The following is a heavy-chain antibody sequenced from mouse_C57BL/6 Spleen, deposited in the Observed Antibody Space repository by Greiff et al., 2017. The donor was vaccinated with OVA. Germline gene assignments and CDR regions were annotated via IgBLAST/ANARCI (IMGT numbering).Heavy chain of an antibody. CDR3: ARRPYGSSPVDV. J-gene: IGHJ1*03. Sequence: VQLQESVAELVRPGASVQLSCPASGFNIKNPYMHWVKQRPEQGLEWIGRIDPANGNTKYAPKFQGKATITADTSSNTAYLQLSSLTSEDTAIYYCARRPYGSSPVDVWGTGTTVTVSS. CDR2: IDPANGNT. CDR1: GFNIKNPY. D-gene: IGHD1-1*01. V-gene: IGHV14-3*01.